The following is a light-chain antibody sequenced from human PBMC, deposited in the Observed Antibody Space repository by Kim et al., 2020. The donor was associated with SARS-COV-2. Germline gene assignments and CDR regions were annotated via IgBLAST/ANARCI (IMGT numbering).Light chain of an antibody. Sequence: APGKTARITCGGNNLGRQSVHWYQQKPGQAPVLVIYYDDNRPSGIPERFSGSNSGNTVTLTISRVEAGDEADYYCQVWDSSSDHVVFGGGTQLTVL. V-gene: IGLV3-21*04. J-gene: IGLJ2*01. CDR1: NLGRQS. CDR3: QVWDSSSDHVV. CDR2: YDD.